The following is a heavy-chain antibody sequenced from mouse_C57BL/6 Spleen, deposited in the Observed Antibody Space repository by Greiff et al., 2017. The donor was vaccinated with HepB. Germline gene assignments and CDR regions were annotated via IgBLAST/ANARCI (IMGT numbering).Heavy chain of an antibody. D-gene: IGHD2-1*01. CDR1: GYTFTSYW. V-gene: IGHV1-69*01. CDR2: IDPSDSYT. J-gene: IGHJ3*01. CDR3: ARGSYGNYPFAY. Sequence: QVQLQQSGAELVMPGASVKLSCKASGYTFTSYWMHWVKQRPGQGLEWIGEIDPSDSYTNYNQKFKGKSTLTVDKSSSTAYMQLSSLTSEDSAVYYCARGSYGNYPFAYWGQGTLVTVSA.